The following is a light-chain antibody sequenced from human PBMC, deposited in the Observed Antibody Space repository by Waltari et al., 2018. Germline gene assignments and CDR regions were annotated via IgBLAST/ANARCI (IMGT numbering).Light chain of an antibody. CDR2: EAS. Sequence: AIQLTQSPSSLSASVGDRVTITCRASQGISSALAWYQQKTGKAPKVLIYEASSLESGVPSRFRGSGSGTYFTLTISSLQPEDFATYYCQQFNSFPITFGLGTRLDIK. V-gene: IGKV1-13*02. J-gene: IGKJ5*01. CDR1: QGISSA. CDR3: QQFNSFPIT.